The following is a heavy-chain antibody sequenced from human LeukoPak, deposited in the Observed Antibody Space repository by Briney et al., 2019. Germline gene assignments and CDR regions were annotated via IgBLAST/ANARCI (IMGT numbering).Heavy chain of an antibody. CDR1: GFTFSDYY. CDR3: ARDHCSSTSCYERRFDY. V-gene: IGHV3-11*04. CDR2: ISSSGSTI. Sequence: GGSLRLSCAASGFTFSDYYMSWLRQAPGKGLEWVSYISSSGSTIYYADSVKGRFTISRDNAKNSLYLQMNSLRAEDTAVYYCARDHCSSTSCYERRFDYWGQGTLVTVSS. J-gene: IGHJ4*02. D-gene: IGHD2-2*01.